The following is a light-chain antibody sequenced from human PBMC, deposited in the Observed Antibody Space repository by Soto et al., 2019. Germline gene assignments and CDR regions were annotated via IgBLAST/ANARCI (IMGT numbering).Light chain of an antibody. CDR1: TGAVTSGHY. J-gene: IGLJ3*02. Sequence: QAVVTQEPSLTVSPGGTVTLTCGSSTGAVTSGHYPYWVQQRPGQAPRTLIYDTSNKHSWTPARFSGSLLGGKAALTLSGAQPEDEAEYYCLLSYTGASNWGFGGGTKLTVL. CDR3: LLSYTGASNWG. V-gene: IGLV7-46*01. CDR2: DTS.